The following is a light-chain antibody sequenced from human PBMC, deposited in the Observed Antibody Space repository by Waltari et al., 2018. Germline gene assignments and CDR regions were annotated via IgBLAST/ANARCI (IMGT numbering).Light chain of an antibody. J-gene: IGKJ1*01. Sequence: DIQMTQSPSSVSASLGDSITITCRAGQGISKWLAWYQQKPGKAPKLLIYAASSLQSGVPSRFSGSGSGTDFTLTISSLQPEDFATYYCQQANSFPPLFGQGTKVEIK. CDR3: QQANSFPPL. CDR2: AAS. V-gene: IGKV1-12*01. CDR1: QGISKW.